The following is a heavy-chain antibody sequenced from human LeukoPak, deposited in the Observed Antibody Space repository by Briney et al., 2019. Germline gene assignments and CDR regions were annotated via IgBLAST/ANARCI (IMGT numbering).Heavy chain of an antibody. CDR1: GFTFPNAW. J-gene: IGHJ1*01. D-gene: IGHD3-3*01. Sequence: GGSLRLPCAASGFTFPNAWIYWVRQAPGKGLEWVGRIKKKTDRRTTDYAAPVEGGFTISRDDSRNTVYLQMDSLKTEDTAVYYCVTDGGQLPYFTYWGQGTLVTVSS. V-gene: IGHV3-15*01. CDR2: IKKKTDRRTT. CDR3: VTDGGQLPYFTY.